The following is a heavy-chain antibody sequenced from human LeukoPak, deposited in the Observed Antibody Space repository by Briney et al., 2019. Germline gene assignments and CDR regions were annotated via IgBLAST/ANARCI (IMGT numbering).Heavy chain of an antibody. CDR2: ISGSGGST. D-gene: IGHD6-19*01. CDR1: GFTFSSYA. V-gene: IGHV3-23*01. J-gene: IGHJ5*01. CDR3: ARDHSSGWFDY. Sequence: AGGSLRLSCAASGFTFSSYAMSWVRQAPGKGLEWVSAISGSGGSTYYADSVKGRFTISRDNAKNSLYLQMNSLRAEDTAVYYCARDHSSGWFDYWGQGTLVTVSS.